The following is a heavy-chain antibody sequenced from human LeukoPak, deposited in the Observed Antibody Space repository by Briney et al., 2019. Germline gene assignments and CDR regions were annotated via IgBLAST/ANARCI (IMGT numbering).Heavy chain of an antibody. V-gene: IGHV3-23*01. Sequence: GGSLRLSCAASGFTFSSYGMSWVRQAPGKGLEWVSAISGSGGSTYYADSVKGRFTISRDNSKNTLYLQMNSLRAEDTAVYYCAKSGAVASRASFDYWGQGTLVTVSS. CDR3: AKSGAVASRASFDY. CDR1: GFTFSSYG. CDR2: ISGSGGST. D-gene: IGHD6-19*01. J-gene: IGHJ4*02.